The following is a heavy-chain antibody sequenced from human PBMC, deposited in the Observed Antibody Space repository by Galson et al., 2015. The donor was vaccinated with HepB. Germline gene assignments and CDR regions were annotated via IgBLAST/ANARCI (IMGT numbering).Heavy chain of an antibody. CDR1: GFTFSNFA. CDR2: ISYDGSNK. CDR3: ARASMVRGVITSYYYYYGMDV. D-gene: IGHD3-10*01. Sequence: SLRLSCAAPGFTFSNFAIHWVRQAPGKGLEWVAVISYDGSNKYYADSVRGRFNITRDNSKNTLYLQMNSLGGEDTAVYYCARASMVRGVITSYYYYYGMDVWGQGTTVTVSS. V-gene: IGHV3-30*04. J-gene: IGHJ6*02.